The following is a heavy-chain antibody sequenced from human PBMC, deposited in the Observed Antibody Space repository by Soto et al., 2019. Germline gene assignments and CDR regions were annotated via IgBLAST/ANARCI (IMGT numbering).Heavy chain of an antibody. Sequence: QVQLVQSGPEVESPGASVKVSCKASGYTFSNFGINWVRQAPGQGLEWMGWITSYNGNANYAQKHQDRLTITTDTSTNTAYLELRSLRSDDTAVYFCARARMYSGAYHDYWGQGTLVTVSS. V-gene: IGHV1-18*04. CDR1: GYTFSNFG. CDR2: ITSYNGNA. CDR3: ARARMYSGAYHDY. D-gene: IGHD1-26*01. J-gene: IGHJ4*02.